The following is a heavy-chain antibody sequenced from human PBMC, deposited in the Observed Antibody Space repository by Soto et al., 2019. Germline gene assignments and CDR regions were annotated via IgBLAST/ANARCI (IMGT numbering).Heavy chain of an antibody. V-gene: IGHV1-69*13. CDR2: IIPIFGTA. D-gene: IGHD1-26*01. Sequence: VASVKVSCKASGGTFSSYAISWVRQAPGQGLEWMGGIIPIFGTANYAQKFQGRVTITADESTSTAYMELSSLRSEDTAVYYCASMVGAIKGYDYWGQGTLVTVSS. CDR3: ASMVGAIKGYDY. CDR1: GGTFSSYA. J-gene: IGHJ4*02.